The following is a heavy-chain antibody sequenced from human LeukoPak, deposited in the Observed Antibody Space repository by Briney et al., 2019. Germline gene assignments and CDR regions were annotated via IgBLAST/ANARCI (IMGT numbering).Heavy chain of an antibody. J-gene: IGHJ4*02. Sequence: PGGSLRLSCAASGFAFGNYAMGWVRQAPGEGLEWVSSIDSSGSYTPSADSVKGPFTISRDNSENTVYLQMNSLRAEDTAVYSCAKISTVTENFHHWGQGTLVTVSS. D-gene: IGHD4-17*01. CDR1: GFAFGNYA. CDR3: AKISTVTENFHH. CDR2: IDSSGSYT. V-gene: IGHV3-23*01.